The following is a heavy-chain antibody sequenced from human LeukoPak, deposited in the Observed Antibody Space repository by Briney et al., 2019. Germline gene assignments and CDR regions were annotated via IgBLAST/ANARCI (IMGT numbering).Heavy chain of an antibody. V-gene: IGHV3-9*01. CDR2: ISWNSGSI. CDR1: GFTFDDYA. Sequence: GGSLRLSCAASGFTFDDYAMHWVRQAPGKGLEWVSGISWNSGSIGYADSVKGRFTISRDNAKNSLYLQMNSLRAEDTALYYCAKAVTTVVAAPHFDYWGQGTLVTVSS. D-gene: IGHD2-15*01. J-gene: IGHJ4*02. CDR3: AKAVTTVVAAPHFDY.